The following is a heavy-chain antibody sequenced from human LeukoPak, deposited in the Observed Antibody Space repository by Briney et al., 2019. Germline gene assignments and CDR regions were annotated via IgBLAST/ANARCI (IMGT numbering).Heavy chain of an antibody. CDR2: ISGSGGST. CDR1: GFTFSSYV. V-gene: IGHV3-23*01. D-gene: IGHD6-13*01. J-gene: IGHJ6*02. Sequence: GGSLRLSCAASGFTFSSYVMSWVRQAPGKGLEWVSAISGSGGSTYYADSVKGRFTISRDNSKNTLYLQMNSLRAEDTAVYYCAKDLDSSSWYSPYYYYYGMDVWGQGTTVTVSS. CDR3: AKDLDSSSWYSPYYYYYGMDV.